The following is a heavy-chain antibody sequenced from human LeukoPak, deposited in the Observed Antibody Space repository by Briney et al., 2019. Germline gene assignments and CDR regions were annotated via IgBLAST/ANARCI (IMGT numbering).Heavy chain of an antibody. CDR3: ARGVTPETNWFDP. CDR2: IYAGGST. J-gene: IGHJ5*02. Sequence: GGSLRLSCAASGFTVNSNYMSWVRQAPGKGLEWVSVIYAGGSTYYTDSVKGRFTISRDNSKNTLYLQMNSLRAEDTAVYYCARGVTPETNWFDPWGQGTLVTVSS. D-gene: IGHD2-21*02. CDR1: GFTVNSNY. V-gene: IGHV3-66*01.